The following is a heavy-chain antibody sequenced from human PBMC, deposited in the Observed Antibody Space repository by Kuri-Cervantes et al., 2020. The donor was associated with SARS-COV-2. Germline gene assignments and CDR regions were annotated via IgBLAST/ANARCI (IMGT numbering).Heavy chain of an antibody. V-gene: IGHV3-30-3*01. CDR2: ISYDGSNK. D-gene: IGHD3-22*01. CDR3: AKGPIVVVITYFDY. CDR1: GFTFSSYA. Sequence: GESLKISCAASGFTFSSYAMTWVRQAPGKGLEWVAVISYDGSNKYYADSVKGRFTISRDNSKNTLYLQMNSLRAEDTAVYYCAKGPIVVVITYFDYWGQGTLVTVSS. J-gene: IGHJ4*02.